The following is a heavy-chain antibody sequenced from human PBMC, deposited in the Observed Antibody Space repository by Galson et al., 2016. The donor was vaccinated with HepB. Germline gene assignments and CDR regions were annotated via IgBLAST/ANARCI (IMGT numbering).Heavy chain of an antibody. V-gene: IGHV4-59*01. Sequence: ETLSLTCTVSGAPISNYRWTWIRQSPGKGLEWIGFIYGRGSTNYNPSLKSRVILSIDTSKNQISLKLSSVTAADTAVYFCARDSKLGQTPFDRWGHGTLVTVSS. CDR1: GAPISNYR. D-gene: IGHD7-27*01. CDR3: ARDSKLGQTPFDR. J-gene: IGHJ4*01. CDR2: IYGRGST.